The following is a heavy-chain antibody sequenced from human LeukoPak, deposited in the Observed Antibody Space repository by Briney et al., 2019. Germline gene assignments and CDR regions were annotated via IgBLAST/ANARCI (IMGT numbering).Heavy chain of an antibody. V-gene: IGHV1-18*01. D-gene: IGHD6-13*01. CDR2: IAPYNGNT. CDR1: GYTFTSYG. J-gene: IGHJ4*02. Sequence: ASVKVSCKASGYTFTSYGITWVRQAPGQGLEWMGWIAPYNGNTNYAQKFQGRVTVTTDTSTNIASMELRNLRSDDTAIYYCARESVWYSGYWGQGTLVTVSS. CDR3: ARESVWYSGY.